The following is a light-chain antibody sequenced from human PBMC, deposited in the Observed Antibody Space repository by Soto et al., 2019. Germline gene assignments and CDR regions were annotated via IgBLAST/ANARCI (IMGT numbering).Light chain of an antibody. CDR3: QQYGSSPWT. J-gene: IGKJ1*01. V-gene: IGKV3-20*01. Sequence: ELVLTQSPATLSFSPGERATLSCRASQSVSSYLAWYQQKPGQAPRLLIYDASNRATGIPARFSGSGSGTDFTLTISRLEPEDFAVYYCQQYGSSPWTFGQGTKVDIK. CDR1: QSVSSY. CDR2: DAS.